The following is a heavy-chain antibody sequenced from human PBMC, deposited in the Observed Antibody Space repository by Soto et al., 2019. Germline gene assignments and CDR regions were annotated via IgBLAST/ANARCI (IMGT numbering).Heavy chain of an antibody. J-gene: IGHJ4*02. Sequence: PSETLSLTCTVSGGSISSGGYYWSWIRQHPGKGLEWIGYIYYSGSTYYNPSLKSRVTISVDTSKNQFSLKLSSVTAADTAVYYCARVGTETYYYGSGLDYWGQGTLVTVSS. V-gene: IGHV4-31*03. D-gene: IGHD3-10*01. CDR2: IYYSGST. CDR3: ARVGTETYYYGSGLDY. CDR1: GGSISSGGYY.